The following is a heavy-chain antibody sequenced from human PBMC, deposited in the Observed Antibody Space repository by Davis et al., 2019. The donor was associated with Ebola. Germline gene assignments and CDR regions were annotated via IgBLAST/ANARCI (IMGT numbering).Heavy chain of an antibody. CDR2: ISGSGGTT. V-gene: IGHV3-23*01. Sequence: PGGSLRLSCADSVITFSSYAMTWVRQAPGKGLEWVSAISGSGGTTYYAGSVKGRFTVSRDNAKNSLYLQMNSLRAEDTAVYYCARDSGGGYCSGGSCYDSFDIWGQGTMVTVSS. CDR3: ARDSGGGYCSGGSCYDSFDI. CDR1: VITFSSYA. J-gene: IGHJ3*02. D-gene: IGHD2-15*01.